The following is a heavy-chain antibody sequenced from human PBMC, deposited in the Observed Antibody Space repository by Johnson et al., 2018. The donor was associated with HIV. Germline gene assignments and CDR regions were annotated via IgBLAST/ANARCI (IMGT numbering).Heavy chain of an antibody. D-gene: IGHD2-2*02. J-gene: IGHJ3*02. Sequence: VQLVESGGGVVQPGRSLRLSCAASGFTFSSYTMHWVRQAPGKGLEWVAVISYDGSNKYYADSVKGRFSISRDNSKNTVYLQMHSLRPEDTAVYYCATIWPGNFAFDIWGQGTVVTVSS. CDR3: ATIWPGNFAFDI. V-gene: IGHV3-30*14. CDR2: ISYDGSNK. CDR1: GFTFSSYT.